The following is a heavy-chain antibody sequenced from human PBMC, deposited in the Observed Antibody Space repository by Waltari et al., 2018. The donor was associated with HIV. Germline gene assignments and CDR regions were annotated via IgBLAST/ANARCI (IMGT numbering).Heavy chain of an antibody. V-gene: IGHV1-18*01. D-gene: IGHD3-3*01. CDR1: GYTFTSYG. CDR2: ISAYNGHT. Sequence: QVQLVQSGAEVKKPGASVKVSCKASGYTFTSYGISWVRQAPGRGLEWMGWISAYNGHTNDAQKLQGRVTMTTDTSTSTAYMDLRSLRSDDTAFYYCARALWSGYYTPYYFDYWGQGTLVTVSS. J-gene: IGHJ4*02. CDR3: ARALWSGYYTPYYFDY.